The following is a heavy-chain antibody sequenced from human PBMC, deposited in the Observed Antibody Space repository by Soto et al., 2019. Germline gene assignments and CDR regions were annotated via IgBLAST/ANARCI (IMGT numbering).Heavy chain of an antibody. CDR3: ARYRREAVAGYTLDN. Sequence: SQTLSLTCAISRDSVSSNSAAWNWIRQSPSRGLEWLGRTYYRSKWFNNYALSVKSRITINPDTSKSQFSLKVNSMTAADTAVYYCARYRREAVAGYTLDNWGQGILVTVSS. CDR1: RDSVSSNSAA. J-gene: IGHJ4*02. CDR2: TYYRSKWFN. D-gene: IGHD6-13*01. V-gene: IGHV6-1*01.